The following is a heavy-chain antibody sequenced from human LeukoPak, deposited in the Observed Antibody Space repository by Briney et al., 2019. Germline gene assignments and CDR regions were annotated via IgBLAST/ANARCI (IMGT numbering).Heavy chain of an antibody. Sequence: SETLSLTCAVYGGSFSGYYWSWIRQPPGKGLEWIGEINHSGSTNYNPSLKSRVTISVDTSKNQFSLKLSSVTAADTAVYYCARGVTFYYYMDVWGKGTTVTVSS. D-gene: IGHD3-16*01. J-gene: IGHJ6*03. CDR2: INHSGST. CDR3: ARGVTFYYYMDV. CDR1: GGSFSGYY. V-gene: IGHV4-34*01.